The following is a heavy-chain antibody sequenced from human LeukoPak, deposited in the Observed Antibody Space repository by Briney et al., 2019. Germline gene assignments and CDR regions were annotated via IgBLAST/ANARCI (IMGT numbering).Heavy chain of an antibody. CDR1: GGTFSSYA. CDR3: AVYCSSTSCFRFDP. Sequence: ASVKVSCKASGGTFSSYAISWVRQAPGQGLEWMGRIIPIFGTANYAQKFQGRVTITTDESTSTAYMELSSLRSEDTAVYYCAVYCSSTSCFRFDPWGQGTLVTVSS. J-gene: IGHJ5*02. CDR2: IIPIFGTA. V-gene: IGHV1-69*05. D-gene: IGHD2-2*01.